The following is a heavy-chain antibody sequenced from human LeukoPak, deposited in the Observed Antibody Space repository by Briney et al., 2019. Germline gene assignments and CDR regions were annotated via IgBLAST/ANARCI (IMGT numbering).Heavy chain of an antibody. V-gene: IGHV4-4*07. Sequence: SETLSLTCTVSGGSISGYFWSWVRQPAGNGLEWLGRIYTVGSTNYNPSLTSRVTMSLDSSKNQFFLNLRSVTAADTAVYYCAREGRFASRRAWSGERYYYHHMDVWGKGTTVTVSS. CDR3: AREGRFASRRAWSGERYYYHHMDV. D-gene: IGHD3-10*01. CDR2: IYTVGST. J-gene: IGHJ6*03. CDR1: GGSISGYF.